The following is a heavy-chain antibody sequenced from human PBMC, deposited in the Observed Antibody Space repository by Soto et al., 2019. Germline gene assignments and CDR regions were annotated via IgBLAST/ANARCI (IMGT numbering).Heavy chain of an antibody. V-gene: IGHV3-30*18. J-gene: IGHJ5*02. CDR1: GFTFSSCG. CDR3: AKDRSSSAYNWFDP. CDR2: ISYDAGNK. D-gene: IGHD6-13*01. Sequence: QVQLVESGGGVVQPGRSLRLSCAASGFTFSSCGMHWVRQAPGKGLEWVAVISYDAGNKYYADSVKGRFTISRDNSKNTLYLQMNSLRAKDTAVYYCAKDRSSSAYNWFDPWGQGTLVTVSS.